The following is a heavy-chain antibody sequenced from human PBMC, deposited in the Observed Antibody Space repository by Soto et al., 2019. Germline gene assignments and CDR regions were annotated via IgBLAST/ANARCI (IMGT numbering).Heavy chain of an antibody. CDR2: ISFDGTNK. CDR1: GFSFSNIG. V-gene: IGHV3-30*03. D-gene: IGHD4-4*01. CDR3: ARDVSPHSNPSWFDP. Sequence: QAHLVESGGGVVQPGRSLRLSCAASGFSFSNIGMHWVRQAPGKGLEWVSRISFDGTNKYYADSVRGRFTISRDNSKNSLYLQMNSLRPEDTAVYYCARDVSPHSNPSWFDPWGQGTLVTVSS. J-gene: IGHJ5*02.